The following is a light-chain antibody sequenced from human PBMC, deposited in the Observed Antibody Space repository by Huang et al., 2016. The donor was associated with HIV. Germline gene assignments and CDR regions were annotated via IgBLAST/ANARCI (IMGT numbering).Light chain of an antibody. J-gene: IGKJ5*01. CDR3: QQSYSALIT. CDR2: DVS. V-gene: IGKV1-39*01. Sequence: IQLTQSPTSLSASVGDRVTIACRASQAIGTYLNWFQQKPGRAPRLLISDVSSLHTGILSRFIGSGSGTEFTLTIRGLQFDDFATYFCQQSYSALITFGQGTRLEIK. CDR1: QAIGTY.